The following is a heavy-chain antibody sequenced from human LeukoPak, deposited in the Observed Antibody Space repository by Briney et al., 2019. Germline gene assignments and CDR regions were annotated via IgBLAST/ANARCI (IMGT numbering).Heavy chain of an antibody. Sequence: PGGSLRLSCAASGFTSSSYWMSWVRPAPGKGLEWVANIKQDGSEKYYVDSVKGRFTISRDNAKNSLYLQMNSLRAEDTAVYYCARDRGSSGWYEFDYWGQGTLVTVSS. CDR1: GFTSSSYW. D-gene: IGHD6-19*01. J-gene: IGHJ4*02. CDR3: ARDRGSSGWYEFDY. CDR2: IKQDGSEK. V-gene: IGHV3-7*01.